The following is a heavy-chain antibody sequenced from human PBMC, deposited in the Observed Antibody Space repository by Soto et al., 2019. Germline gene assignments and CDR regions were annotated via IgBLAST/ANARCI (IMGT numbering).Heavy chain of an antibody. Sequence: PGVSLRLSCAASGFTFRSYGMHWVRQAPGKGLEWVAVIWYDGSNKYYADSVKGRFIISRDNSKNTLYLQMNSLRVEDTAVYYCARDRSSNYYYYYMDVRGRGTTVTVSS. D-gene: IGHD6-13*01. CDR2: IWYDGSNK. J-gene: IGHJ6*03. CDR1: GFTFRSYG. CDR3: ARDRSSNYYYYYMDV. V-gene: IGHV3-33*01.